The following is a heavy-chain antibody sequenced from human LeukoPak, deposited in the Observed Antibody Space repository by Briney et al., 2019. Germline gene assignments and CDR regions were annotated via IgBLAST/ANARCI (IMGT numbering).Heavy chain of an antibody. CDR1: GGTFSSNA. D-gene: IGHD3-3*01. CDR3: SRELVFSLAIVGEAPGGFFDY. Sequence: SVKVSCTASGGTFSSNAISWVRQAPGQGLELMGRIIPILGVANYSQNFQGRVTITADKSTNTAYMVQSSLRSDDTAVSYFSRELVFSLAIVGEAPGGFFDYWGQGDLVTVSS. J-gene: IGHJ4*02. CDR2: IIPILGVA. V-gene: IGHV1-69*04.